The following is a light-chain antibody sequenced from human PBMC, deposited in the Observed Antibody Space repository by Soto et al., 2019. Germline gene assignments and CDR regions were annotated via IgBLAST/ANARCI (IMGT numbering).Light chain of an antibody. CDR3: QQYYSTPTWT. CDR1: QSVLYSSDNRNY. Sequence: DIVMTQSPDSLAVSLGERATINCKSSQSVLYSSDNRNYLAWYQQKLGQPPKLLIFWASTRESGVPDRFSGSGSGTDFTLTISSLQAEDVAVYYCQQYYSTPTWTFGQGTNVEIK. J-gene: IGKJ1*01. V-gene: IGKV4-1*01. CDR2: WAS.